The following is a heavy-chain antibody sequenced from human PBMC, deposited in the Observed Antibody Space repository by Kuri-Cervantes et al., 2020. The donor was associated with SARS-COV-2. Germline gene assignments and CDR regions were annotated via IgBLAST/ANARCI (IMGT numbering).Heavy chain of an antibody. CDR3: AMARRGWGHFDY. CDR1: GDSVSSNSAA. V-gene: IGHV6-1*01. CDR2: TYYRSKWYN. Sequence: LRLSCAISGDSVSSNSAAWNWIRQSPSRGLEWLGRTYYRSKWYNDYAVSVKSRITINPDTSKNQFSLQLSSVTPEDTAVYYCAMARRGWGHFDYWGQGTLVTVSS. D-gene: IGHD3-10*01. J-gene: IGHJ4*02.